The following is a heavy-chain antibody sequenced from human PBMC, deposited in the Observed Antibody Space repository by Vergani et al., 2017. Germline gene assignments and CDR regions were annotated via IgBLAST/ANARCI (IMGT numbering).Heavy chain of an antibody. J-gene: IGHJ4*02. CDR1: EFTFSDYY. CDR2: ISSRGSTI. V-gene: IGHV3-11*01. D-gene: IGHD1-1*01. Sequence: QVQLVESGGGLVKPGGSLRLSCAASEFTFSDYYMSWIRQAPGKGLEWVSYISSRGSTIHYADSVKGRFTSSRDNAKNSLYLQMSSLRAEDTAGYYCARGDWNQRYFDYWGQGTLVTVS. CDR3: ARGDWNQRYFDY.